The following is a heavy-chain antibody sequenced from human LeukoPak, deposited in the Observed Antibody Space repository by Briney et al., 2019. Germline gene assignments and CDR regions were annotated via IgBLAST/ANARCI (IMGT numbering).Heavy chain of an antibody. J-gene: IGHJ4*02. Sequence: PSETLSLTCTVSGGSISSYYWSWIRQPPGKGLEWLGYIYYTGSTNYNPSLKSRVTMSVDTSKNQFSLKLTSVTAADTAVYYCARPLQGRTVTLHYWGQGALVTVSS. V-gene: IGHV4-59*01. CDR2: IYYTGST. CDR3: ARPLQGRTVTLHY. CDR1: GGSISSYY. D-gene: IGHD4-17*01.